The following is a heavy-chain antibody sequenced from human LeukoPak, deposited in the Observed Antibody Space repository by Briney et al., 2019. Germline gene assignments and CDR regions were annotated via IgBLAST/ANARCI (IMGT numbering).Heavy chain of an antibody. CDR1: GFTFSSYS. V-gene: IGHV3-23*01. CDR3: AKDLYYDSSGYYLVLDY. J-gene: IGHJ4*02. CDR2: ISGSGGST. D-gene: IGHD3-22*01. Sequence: GGSLRLSCAASGFTFSSYSLNWVRQAPGKGLEWVSAISGSGGSTYYADSVKGRFTISRDNSKNTLYLQMNSLRAEDTAVYYCAKDLYYDSSGYYLVLDYWGQGTLVTVSS.